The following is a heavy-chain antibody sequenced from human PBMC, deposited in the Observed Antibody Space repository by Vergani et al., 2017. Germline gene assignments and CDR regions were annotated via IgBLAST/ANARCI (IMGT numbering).Heavy chain of an antibody. CDR2: ISSSSSTI. CDR3: AADDYYYYMDV. CDR1: GFTFSSYS. J-gene: IGHJ6*03. Sequence: EVQLVESGGGLVQPGGSLRLSCAASGFTFSSYSMNWVRQAPGKGLEWVSYISSSSSTIYYADSVKGRFTISRDNAKNSLYLQMNSLRAEDTAVYYCAADDYYYYMDVWGKGTTVTVSS. V-gene: IGHV3-48*01.